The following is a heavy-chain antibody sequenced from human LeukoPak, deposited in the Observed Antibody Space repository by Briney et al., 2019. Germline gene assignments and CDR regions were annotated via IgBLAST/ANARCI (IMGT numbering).Heavy chain of an antibody. CDR2: ISYDGSNK. CDR1: GFTFSRYA. CDR3: ARDNYGFDY. V-gene: IGHV3-30*04. J-gene: IGHJ4*02. D-gene: IGHD4-11*01. Sequence: PGGSLRLSCAASGFTFSRYAMHWVRQAPGKGLEWVAVISYDGSNKYYADSVKGRFTISRDNSKNTLYMQMNSPRAEDTAVYYCARDNYGFDYWGQGTLVTVSS.